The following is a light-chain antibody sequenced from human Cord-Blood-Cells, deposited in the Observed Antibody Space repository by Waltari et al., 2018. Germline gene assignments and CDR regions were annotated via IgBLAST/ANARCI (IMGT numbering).Light chain of an antibody. CDR2: EGS. CDR1: RRDVGSYNL. V-gene: IGLV2-23*03. J-gene: IGLJ2*01. CDR3: CSYAGSSTFVV. Sequence: QSALTQPASASGSPGQSITIPCTGTRRDVGSYNLVSLYQQHPGKAPKLMIYEGSKRPSGVSNRFSGSKSGNTASLTISGLQAEDEADYYCCSYAGSSTFVVFGGGTKLTVL.